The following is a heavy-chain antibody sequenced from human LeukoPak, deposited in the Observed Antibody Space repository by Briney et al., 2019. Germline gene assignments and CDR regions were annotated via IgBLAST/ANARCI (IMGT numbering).Heavy chain of an antibody. Sequence: SETLSLTCAVYGGSFSGYYWSWIRQPPGKGLEWIGEINHSGSTNYNPSLKSRVTISVDTSKNQFSLKLSSVTAADTAVYYCARVCLLRILERTGWFDPWGQGTLVTVSS. CDR2: INHSGST. CDR3: ARVCLLRILERTGWFDP. J-gene: IGHJ5*02. V-gene: IGHV4-34*01. CDR1: GGSFSGYY. D-gene: IGHD3-3*01.